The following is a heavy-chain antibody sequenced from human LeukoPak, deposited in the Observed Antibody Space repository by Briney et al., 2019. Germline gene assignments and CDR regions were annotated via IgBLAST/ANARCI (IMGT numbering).Heavy chain of an antibody. D-gene: IGHD5-18*01. Sequence: GGSLRLSCAASGFTFSSYAMTWVRQAPGKGLEWVSSIGGNTYYTDSVKGRFAISRDNSKNTLYLQMDSLRAGDTALYYCAKEGGAGYGYGMDVWGQGTTVTVSS. J-gene: IGHJ6*02. V-gene: IGHV3-23*01. CDR1: GFTFSSYA. CDR2: IGGNT. CDR3: AKEGGAGYGYGMDV.